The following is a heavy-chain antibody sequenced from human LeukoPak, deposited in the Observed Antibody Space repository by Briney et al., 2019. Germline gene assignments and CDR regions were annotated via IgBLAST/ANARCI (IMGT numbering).Heavy chain of an antibody. J-gene: IGHJ4*02. CDR3: AKSSGNCVDY. V-gene: IGHV3-30*02. CDR1: GITFSNYA. Sequence: GGSLRLSCAASGITFSNYAMHWVRQAPGKGLEWVAFIRYDGSTKDYADSVKGRFTISRDNSKNTLFLQMNSLRPEDTGVYFCAKSSGNCVDYWGQGTQVTVSS. CDR2: IRYDGSTK. D-gene: IGHD1-26*01.